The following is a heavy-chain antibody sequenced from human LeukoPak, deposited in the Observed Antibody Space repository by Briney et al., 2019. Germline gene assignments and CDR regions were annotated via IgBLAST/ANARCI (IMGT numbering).Heavy chain of an antibody. J-gene: IGHJ4*02. V-gene: IGHV3-23*01. CDR3: AKGDRRWLQEIDY. Sequence: PGGSLRLSCAASGFTFSSYVMTWVRQAPGKGLEWVSGISGSGGSTYYADSVKGRFTISRDNSKNTLYLQMNSLRAEDTAVYYCAKGDRRWLQEIDYWGQGTLVTVSS. CDR1: GFTFSSYV. D-gene: IGHD5-24*01. CDR2: ISGSGGST.